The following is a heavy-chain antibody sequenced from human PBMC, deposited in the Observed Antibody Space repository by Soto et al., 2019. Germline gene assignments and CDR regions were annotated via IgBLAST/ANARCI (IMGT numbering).Heavy chain of an antibody. J-gene: IGHJ5*02. V-gene: IGHV4-4*07. CDR1: GGAISGYY. CDR3: ARGPRFSDSFDP. D-gene: IGHD3-3*01. Sequence: SETLSLTCTVSGGAISGYYWTWVRQPAGKGLEWIGRIYSSGGTKYNPSLKSRVDMSLDMSKNQFSLRLSSVTAADTAVYYCARGPRFSDSFDPWGQGTLVTVSS. CDR2: IYSSGGT.